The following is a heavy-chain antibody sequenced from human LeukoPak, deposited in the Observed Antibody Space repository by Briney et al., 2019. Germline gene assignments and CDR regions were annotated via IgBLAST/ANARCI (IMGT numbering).Heavy chain of an antibody. J-gene: IGHJ6*03. V-gene: IGHV3-23*01. Sequence: GGSLRLSCAASGFTFSSYSMNWVRQAPGKGLEWVSAISGSGGSTYYADSVKGRFTISRDNSKNTLYLQMNSLRAEDTAVYYCAKEIGYYYYYMDVWGKGTTVTVSS. CDR3: AKEIGYYYYYMDV. CDR1: GFTFSSYS. D-gene: IGHD3-22*01. CDR2: ISGSGGST.